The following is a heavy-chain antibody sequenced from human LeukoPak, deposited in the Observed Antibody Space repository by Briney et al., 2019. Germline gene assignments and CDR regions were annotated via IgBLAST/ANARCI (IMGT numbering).Heavy chain of an antibody. Sequence: GGSLRLSCVVSEFSFSTYAVSWVRQAPGKGLEWVSAISGSGGSTYYADSVKGRFTISRDNSKNTLYLQMNSLRAEDTAVYYCAKGIVPARTHYYYGMDVWGQGTTVTVSS. CDR2: ISGSGGST. D-gene: IGHD2-2*01. CDR3: AKGIVPARTHYYYGMDV. J-gene: IGHJ6*02. V-gene: IGHV3-23*01. CDR1: EFSFSTYA.